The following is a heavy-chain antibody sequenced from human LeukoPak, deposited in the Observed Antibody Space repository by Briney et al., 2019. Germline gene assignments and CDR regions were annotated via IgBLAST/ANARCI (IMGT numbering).Heavy chain of an antibody. CDR3: AKDPWDYGDSSFDY. CDR1: GFTFSSYG. V-gene: IGHV3-30*18. D-gene: IGHD4-17*01. CDR2: ISYDGSNK. J-gene: IGHJ4*02. Sequence: PGGSLRLSCAASGFTFSSYGMHWVRQAPGKGLEWVAVISYDGSNKYYADSVKGRFTISRDNSKNTLYLQMNSLRAEDTAVYYCAKDPWDYGDSSFDYWGQGTLVTVSS.